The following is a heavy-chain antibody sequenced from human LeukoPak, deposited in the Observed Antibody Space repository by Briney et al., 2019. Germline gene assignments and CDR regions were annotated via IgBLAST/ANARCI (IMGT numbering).Heavy chain of an antibody. CDR3: ARGSGWFNY. CDR1: CASIRDSF. V-gene: IGHV4-59*08. CDR2: IYSSGIT. D-gene: IGHD6-19*01. J-gene: IGHJ4*02. Sequence: SETLSLTCTVACASIRDSFCSWIRQPPGKGPQWIGYIYSSGITNYNPSLKSRVTISVDTSKNQFSLKLSSVTAADTAVYYCARGSGWFNYWGQGALVTVSS.